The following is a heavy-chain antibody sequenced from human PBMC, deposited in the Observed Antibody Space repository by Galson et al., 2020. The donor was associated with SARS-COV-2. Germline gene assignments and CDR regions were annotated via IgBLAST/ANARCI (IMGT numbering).Heavy chain of an antibody. D-gene: IGHD1-26*01. Sequence: GGSLRLSCTASGFTFSSYAMHWVRQAPGKGLEWVAVISYDGSNKYYADSVKGRFTISRDNSKNTLYLQMNSLRAEDTAVYYCARDMSGSYYGAFDIWGQGTMVTVSS. J-gene: IGHJ3*02. CDR2: ISYDGSNK. CDR3: ARDMSGSYYGAFDI. CDR1: GFTFSSYA. V-gene: IGHV3-30*04.